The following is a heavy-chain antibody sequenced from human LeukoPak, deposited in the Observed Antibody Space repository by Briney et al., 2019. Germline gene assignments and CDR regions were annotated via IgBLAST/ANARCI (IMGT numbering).Heavy chain of an antibody. CDR2: IRYDGSKK. CDR1: GFTFSSFG. J-gene: IGHJ4*02. V-gene: IGHV3-30*02. CDR3: AKDFSYGY. D-gene: IGHD3-10*01. Sequence: PGGSLRLSCAASGFTFSSFGMHWVRQAPGKGLEWVAFIRYDGSKKYYADSVKGRFTISRDNSKNTLYLQMNSLRAEDTAMYYCAKDFSYGYWGQGTLVTVSS.